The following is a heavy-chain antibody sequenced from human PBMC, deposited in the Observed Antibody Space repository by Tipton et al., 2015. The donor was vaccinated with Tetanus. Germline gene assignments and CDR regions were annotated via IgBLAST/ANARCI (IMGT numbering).Heavy chain of an antibody. CDR1: GGSFSGYY. CDR3: ARKEMATNYDY. Sequence: TLSLTCAVYGGSFSGYYWSWIRQPPGKGLEWIGEINHSGSPNYNPSLKSRVTISVDTSKNQFSLKLSSVTAADTAVYYCARKEMATNYDYWGQGTLVTVSS. D-gene: IGHD5-24*01. CDR2: INHSGSP. V-gene: IGHV4-34*01. J-gene: IGHJ4*02.